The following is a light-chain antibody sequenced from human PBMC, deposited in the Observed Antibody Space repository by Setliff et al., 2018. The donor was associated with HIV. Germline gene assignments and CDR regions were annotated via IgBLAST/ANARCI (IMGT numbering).Light chain of an antibody. J-gene: IGLJ1*01. CDR1: SSDVGGYNY. CDR2: EVS. Sequence: QSVLAQPTSVSGSPGQSVTISCTGTSSDVGGYNYVSWYQHRPGKAPKVVIYEVSNRPSGVSNRFSGSKSGNTASLTISGLQAEEEADYYCSSYTSSSTLEVFGTGTKVTVL. CDR3: SSYTSSSTLEV. V-gene: IGLV2-14*01.